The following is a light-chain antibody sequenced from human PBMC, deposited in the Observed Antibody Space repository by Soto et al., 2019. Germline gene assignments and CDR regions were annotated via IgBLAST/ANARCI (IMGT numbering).Light chain of an antibody. CDR2: GAS. CDR1: QSVSSN. Sequence: EIVMTQSPATLSVSPGERATLSCRASQSVSSNLAWYQQKPGQAPRLLIYGASTRATGIPARFSGSGSGTEFTLNISSLQSEDFPAYYCQQYNKWPLTFGQGTKVEIK. CDR3: QQYNKWPLT. V-gene: IGKV3-15*01. J-gene: IGKJ1*01.